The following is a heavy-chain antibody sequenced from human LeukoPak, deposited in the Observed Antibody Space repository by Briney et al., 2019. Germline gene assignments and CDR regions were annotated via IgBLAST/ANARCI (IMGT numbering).Heavy chain of an antibody. J-gene: IGHJ4*02. CDR1: GFTFSSYS. Sequence: GGSLRLSCAASGFTFSSYSMNWVRQAPGKGLEWVSFISSSSSYIYYADSVKGRFTISRDNAKNSLYLQMNSLRAEDTAVYYCARDFLGDILTDWQSDYWGQGTLVTVSS. CDR2: ISSSSSYI. V-gene: IGHV3-21*01. CDR3: ARDFLGDILTDWQSDY. D-gene: IGHD3-9*01.